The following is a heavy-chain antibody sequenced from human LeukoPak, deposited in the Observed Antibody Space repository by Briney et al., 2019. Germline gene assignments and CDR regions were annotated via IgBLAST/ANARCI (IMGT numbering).Heavy chain of an antibody. Sequence: SETLSLTCAVSGGSISSSNWWSWVRQPPGKGLEWIGEIYHSGSTNYNPSLKSRVTISVDKSKNQFSLKLSSVTAADTAVYYCARESGIAAAGSPGAFGIWGQGTMVTVSS. CDR3: ARESGIAAAGSPGAFGI. CDR1: GGSISSSNW. D-gene: IGHD6-13*01. J-gene: IGHJ3*02. V-gene: IGHV4-4*02. CDR2: IYHSGST.